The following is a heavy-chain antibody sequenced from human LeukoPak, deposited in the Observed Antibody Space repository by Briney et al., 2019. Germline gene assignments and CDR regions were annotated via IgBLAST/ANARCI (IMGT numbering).Heavy chain of an antibody. V-gene: IGHV4-39*02. Sequence: PSETLSLTCTVSGGSIRSSTYYWGWIRQPPGKGLEWIGSISNGGSTFYNPSLKSRVTISVHTSKNHFSLKLSSVPAADTAVYYCASRASWASWSGCDYWGQGTLVTVSS. CDR1: GGSIRSSTYY. CDR2: ISNGGST. D-gene: IGHD2-2*01. CDR3: ASRASWASWSGCDY. J-gene: IGHJ4*02.